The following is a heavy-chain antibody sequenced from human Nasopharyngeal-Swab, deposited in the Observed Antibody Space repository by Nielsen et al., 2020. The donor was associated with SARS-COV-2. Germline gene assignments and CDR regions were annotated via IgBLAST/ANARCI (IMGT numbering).Heavy chain of an antibody. Sequence: GGSLRLSCAASGFTFDDYAMHWVRQAPGKGLEWVSGISWNSGSIGYADSVKGRFTISRDNAKNFLYLQMNSLRAEDTALYYCAKGTTVTGYWYIDLWGQGTLVTVSS. J-gene: IGHJ2*01. D-gene: IGHD4-17*01. CDR1: GFTFDDYA. CDR2: ISWNSGSI. CDR3: AKGTTVTGYWYIDL. V-gene: IGHV3-9*01.